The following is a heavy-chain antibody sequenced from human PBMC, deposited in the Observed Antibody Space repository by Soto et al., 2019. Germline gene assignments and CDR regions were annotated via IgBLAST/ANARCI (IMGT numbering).Heavy chain of an antibody. Sequence: SETLSLTCTVSGGSISSSSYYWGWIRQPPGKGLEWIGSIYYSGSTYYNPSLKSRVTISVDTSKNQFSLKLSSVTAADTAVYHCARVILDYYYGMDVWGQGTTVTVSS. V-gene: IGHV4-39*01. CDR1: GGSISSSSYY. CDR3: ARVILDYYYGMDV. CDR2: IYYSGST. J-gene: IGHJ6*02. D-gene: IGHD2-8*02.